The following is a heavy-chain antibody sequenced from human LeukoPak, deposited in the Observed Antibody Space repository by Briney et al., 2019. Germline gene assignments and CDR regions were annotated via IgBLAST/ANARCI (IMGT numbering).Heavy chain of an antibody. V-gene: IGHV1-18*01. CDR3: ASYGIYYYMDV. J-gene: IGHJ6*03. CDR2: ISGYSNNA. Sequence: GASVKVSCKTSGYTFTSYGVTWVRQAPGQGLEWMGWISGYSNNAHYAQKFQGRVTMTTDTSTSTAYMELRSLRSDDTAVYYCASYGIYYYMDVWGKGTTVTVSS. CDR1: GYTFTSYG. D-gene: IGHD1-14*01.